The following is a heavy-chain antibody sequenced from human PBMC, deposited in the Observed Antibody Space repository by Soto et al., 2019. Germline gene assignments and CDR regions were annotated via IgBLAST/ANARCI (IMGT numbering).Heavy chain of an antibody. V-gene: IGHV4-39*01. CDR1: GGSISSSSYY. J-gene: IGHJ3*02. CDR3: ARGITFGGVSPLLNAFDI. D-gene: IGHD3-16*01. CDR2: IYYSGST. Sequence: QLQLQESGPGLVKPSETLSLTCTVSGGSISSSSYYWGWIRQPPGKGLEWIGSIYYSGSTYYNPSLQSRVAITVDTAKNQFSLKLSSVTAADTAVYYCARGITFGGVSPLLNAFDIWGQGTMVTVSS.